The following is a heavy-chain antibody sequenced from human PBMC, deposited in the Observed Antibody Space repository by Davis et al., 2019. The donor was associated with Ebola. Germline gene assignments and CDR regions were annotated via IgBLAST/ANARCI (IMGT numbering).Heavy chain of an antibody. CDR2: IYHSGST. CDR1: GGSFSGYY. Sequence: SETLSLTCAVYGGSFSGYYWSWIRQPPGKGLEWIGEIYHSGSTNHNPSLKSRVTISVDKSKNQFSLKLSSVTAADTAVYYCARGGQLVPFDYWGQGTLDTVSS. J-gene: IGHJ4*02. D-gene: IGHD6-6*01. CDR3: ARGGQLVPFDY. V-gene: IGHV4-34*01.